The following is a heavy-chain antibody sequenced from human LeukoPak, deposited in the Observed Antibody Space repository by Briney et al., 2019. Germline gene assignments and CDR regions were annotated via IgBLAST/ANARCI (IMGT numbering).Heavy chain of an antibody. CDR2: ISAYNGNT. D-gene: IGHD1-7*01. CDR3: ARDPNWNYVFSNWFDP. V-gene: IGHV1-18*01. CDR1: GYTFTSYG. J-gene: IGHJ5*02. Sequence: GASVKVSCKASGYTFTSYGISWVRQAPGQGLEWMGWISAYNGNTNYAQKLQGRVTMTTDTSTSTAYMELRSLRSDDTAVYYCARDPNWNYVFSNWFDPWGQGTLVTVSS.